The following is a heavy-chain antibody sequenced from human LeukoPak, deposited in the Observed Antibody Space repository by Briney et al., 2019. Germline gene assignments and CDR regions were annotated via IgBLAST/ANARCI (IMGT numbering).Heavy chain of an antibody. D-gene: IGHD3-10*01. J-gene: IGHJ4*02. CDR2: IIPIFGTA. V-gene: IGHV1-69*06. CDR3: ARASGMVQGVRVDY. CDR1: GGTFSSYA. Sequence: ASVKVSCKASGGTFSSYAISWVRQAPGQGLEWMGGIIPIFGTANYAQKFQGRVTITADKSTSTAYMELSSLRSEDTAVYYCARASGMVQGVRVDYWGQGTLVTVSS.